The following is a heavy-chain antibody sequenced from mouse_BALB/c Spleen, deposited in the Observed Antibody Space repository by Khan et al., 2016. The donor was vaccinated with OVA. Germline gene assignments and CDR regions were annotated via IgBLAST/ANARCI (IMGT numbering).Heavy chain of an antibody. D-gene: IGHD1-1*01. J-gene: IGHJ2*01. CDR1: GYSITSGYA. CDR3: ARGNYYGDDFDY. CDR2: ISYSGGT. Sequence: EVQLQESGPGLVKPSQSLSLTCTVTGYSITSGYAWNWIRQFPGNKLEWLGYISYSGGTSYTPPLTSRTSITRDTSNNQFFLQLNSVTTEDTATYYGARGNYYGDDFDYWGQGTPVTVSS. V-gene: IGHV3-2*02.